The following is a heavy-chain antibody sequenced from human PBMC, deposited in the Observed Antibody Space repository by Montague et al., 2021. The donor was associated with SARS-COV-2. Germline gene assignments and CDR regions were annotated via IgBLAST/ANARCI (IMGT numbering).Heavy chain of an antibody. J-gene: IGHJ6*02. CDR3: ARDRRTVGATMDYYYFYGMDV. D-gene: IGHD1-26*01. CDR1: GFTFSLYE. CDR2: ISSSGSAI. Sequence: SLSLSWSASGFTFSLYEMNWVCQAPGKGLEWVSFISSSGSAIYSADSVKGRFTISRDNAKNSLYLQMNSLRAEDTAVYYCARDRRTVGATMDYYYFYGMDVWGQGTTVTVSS. V-gene: IGHV3-48*03.